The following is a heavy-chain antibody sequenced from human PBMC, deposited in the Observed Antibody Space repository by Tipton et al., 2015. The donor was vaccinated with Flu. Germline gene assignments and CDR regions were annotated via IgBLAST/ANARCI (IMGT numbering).Heavy chain of an antibody. D-gene: IGHD4-17*01. CDR1: GESFSGYY. J-gene: IGHJ4*02. V-gene: IGHV4-34*01. CDR3: ARTVTKSRQNLKYIDF. Sequence: TLSLTCAVYGESFSGYYWTWIRQPPGKGLEWIGEINHSGSTNHNPSLKSRVTISVDTSKNQFSLKLISVTAADTALYFCARTVTKSRQNLKYIDFWGQGTLVAVSS. CDR2: INHSGST.